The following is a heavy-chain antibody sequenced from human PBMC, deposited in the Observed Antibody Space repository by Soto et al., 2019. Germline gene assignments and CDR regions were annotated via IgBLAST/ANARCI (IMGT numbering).Heavy chain of an antibody. CDR3: ARDPPTGTTLDWVDS. D-gene: IGHD1-7*01. J-gene: IGHJ5*01. Sequence: EVQLVESGGGLVKPGGSLRLSCAASGFSFSSDSMAWVRQAPGKGLEWVPSISSSGSFMNYADSVKGRFTISRDNARNSLYLQMSGLKDEDTGVYYCARDPPTGTTLDWVDSWGQGTLVTVSS. CDR1: GFSFSSDS. V-gene: IGHV3-21*01. CDR2: ISSSGSFM.